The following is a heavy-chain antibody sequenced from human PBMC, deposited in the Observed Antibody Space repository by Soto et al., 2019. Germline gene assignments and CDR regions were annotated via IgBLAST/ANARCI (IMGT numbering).Heavy chain of an antibody. D-gene: IGHD6-13*01. CDR2: ISAGGNYI. CDR3: ARDPYSSSWGLDF. CDR1: GFIFSNYD. Sequence: EVQLVESGGGLLKAGESLRVSCAASGFIFSNYDMNWVRQAPGKGLEWVSSISAGGNYIYYADSVKGRITISRDNAKNSLYLQMNSLRADDTAVYYCARDPYSSSWGLDFWGQGTLVTVSS. J-gene: IGHJ4*02. V-gene: IGHV3-21*01.